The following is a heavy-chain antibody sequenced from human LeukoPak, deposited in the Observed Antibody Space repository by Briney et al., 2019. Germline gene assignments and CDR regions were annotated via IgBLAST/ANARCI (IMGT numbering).Heavy chain of an antibody. D-gene: IGHD1-14*01. Sequence: GASVKLSCKASGGTFSSYAISWVPQAPGQGLEWMGGIIPIFGTANYAQKLQGRVTITADKSISTAYMVLSSLRSEDTAVYYWAREKPGAFDYWGQGTLVTVSS. CDR3: AREKPGAFDY. CDR1: GGTFSSYA. V-gene: IGHV1-69*06. J-gene: IGHJ4*02. CDR2: IIPIFGTA.